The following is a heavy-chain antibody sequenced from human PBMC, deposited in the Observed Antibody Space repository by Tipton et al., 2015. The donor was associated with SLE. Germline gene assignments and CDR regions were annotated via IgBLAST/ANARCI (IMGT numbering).Heavy chain of an antibody. CDR2: IRSKAYGGTR. J-gene: IGHJ2*01. CDR1: GFTFGDYA. CDR3: TPGGYFDWFPKPLAL. Sequence: SLRLSCTASGFTFGDYAMSWFRQAPGKGLEWVGFIRSKAYGGTREYAASGTGSFTNSKDDYKSIAYLQMNSLKTEGSAVFYCTPGGYFDWFPKPLALWAQDPLLTVP. V-gene: IGHV3-49*03. D-gene: IGHD3-9*01.